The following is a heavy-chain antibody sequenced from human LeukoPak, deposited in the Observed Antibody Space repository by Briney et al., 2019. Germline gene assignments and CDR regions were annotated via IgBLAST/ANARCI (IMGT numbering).Heavy chain of an antibody. V-gene: IGHV3-74*01. CDR3: AKDFRPYYYDSSGYYFPDAFDI. CDR1: GFTFSSYW. CDR2: INSDGSST. J-gene: IGHJ3*02. D-gene: IGHD3-22*01. Sequence: GGSLRLSCAASGFTFSSYWMHWVRQAPGKGLVWVSRINSDGSSTSYADSVKGRFTISRDNAKNTLYLQMNSLRAEDTAVYYCAKDFRPYYYDSSGYYFPDAFDIWGQGTMVTVSS.